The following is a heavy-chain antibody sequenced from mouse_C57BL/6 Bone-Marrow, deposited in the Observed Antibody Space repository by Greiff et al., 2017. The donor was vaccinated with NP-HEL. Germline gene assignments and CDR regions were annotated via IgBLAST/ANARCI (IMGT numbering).Heavy chain of an antibody. D-gene: IGHD1-1*01. Sequence: EVKLQESGPELVKPGASVKIPCKASGYTFTDYNMDWVKQSHGKSLEWIGDINPNNGGTIYNQKFKGKATLTVDKSSSTAYMELRSLTSEDTAVYYCARSSYYGSSQYYFDYWGQGTTLTVSS. CDR1: GYTFTDYN. CDR3: ARSSYYGSSQYYFDY. CDR2: INPNNGGT. J-gene: IGHJ2*01. V-gene: IGHV1-18*01.